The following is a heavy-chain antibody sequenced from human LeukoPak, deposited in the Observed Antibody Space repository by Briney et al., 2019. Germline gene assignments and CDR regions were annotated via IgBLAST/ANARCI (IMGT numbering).Heavy chain of an antibody. CDR3: ASMRWEYYALDY. Sequence: PGGSLRLSCAASGFTVSSNYMSWVRQVPGKGLEWVSVIYSGGSTYYADSVKGRFTISRDNSKNTLYLQMNSLRAEDTAVYYCASMRWEYYALDYWGQGTLVTVSS. CDR2: IYSGGST. D-gene: IGHD3-10*01. V-gene: IGHV3-53*01. CDR1: GFTVSSNY. J-gene: IGHJ4*02.